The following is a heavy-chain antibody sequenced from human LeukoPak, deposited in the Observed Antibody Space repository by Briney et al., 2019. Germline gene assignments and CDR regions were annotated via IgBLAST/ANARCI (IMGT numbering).Heavy chain of an antibody. D-gene: IGHD3-16*01. Sequence: GGSLRLSCAASGFIFKDYWMIWVRQAPGKGLEWVANIKQDGSEKYYVDSVKGRFTISRDNAKNSLYLQMNTLRAEDTAMYYCAKDAQPRSRWFDPWGQGTLVTVSS. J-gene: IGHJ5*02. V-gene: IGHV3-7*03. CDR2: IKQDGSEK. CDR3: AKDAQPRSRWFDP. CDR1: GFIFKDYW.